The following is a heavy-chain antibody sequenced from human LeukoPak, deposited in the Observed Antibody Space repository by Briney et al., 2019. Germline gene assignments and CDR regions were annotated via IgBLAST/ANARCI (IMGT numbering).Heavy chain of an antibody. D-gene: IGHD6-13*01. V-gene: IGHV4-59*08. Sequence: SETLSLTCTVSGGSISSYYWSWIRQPPGKGLEWIGYIYYSGSTNYNPSLKSRVTISVDTSKNQFSLKLSSVTAADTAVYYCARTVYSSSWYGWFDPWGQGTLSPSPQ. CDR2: IYYSGST. CDR3: ARTVYSSSWYGWFDP. J-gene: IGHJ5*02. CDR1: GGSISSYY.